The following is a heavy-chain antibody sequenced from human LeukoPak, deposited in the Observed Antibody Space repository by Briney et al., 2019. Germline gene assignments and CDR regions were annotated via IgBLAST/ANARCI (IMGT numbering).Heavy chain of an antibody. CDR2: ISSSGSTI. D-gene: IGHD2-8*02. J-gene: IGHJ4*02. CDR1: RFTFSSYE. V-gene: IGHV3-48*03. Sequence: PGGSLRLSCAASRFTFSSYEMNWVRQAPGKGLEWVSYISSSGSTIYYADSVRGRFSISRDNAKNSLYLQMNSLRAEDTAVYYCARAWWGEGHFVSWGQGTRLTVSS. CDR3: ARAWWGEGHFVS.